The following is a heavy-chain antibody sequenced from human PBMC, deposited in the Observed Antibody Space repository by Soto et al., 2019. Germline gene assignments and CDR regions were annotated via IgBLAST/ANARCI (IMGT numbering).Heavy chain of an antibody. V-gene: IGHV3-30*18. J-gene: IGHJ6*02. CDR1: GFTFKNYG. D-gene: IGHD3-3*01. Sequence: VHLVESGGGVVQPGRSLRLSCAASGFTFKNYGMHWVRQAPGKGLEWVAVISHDGGTKHYADSVKGRFTIFRDDSKNTVSLQMTSLRPGDTAAYYCAKRITISGYGDDYYCGRDAWGQGTTVLASS. CDR3: AKRITISGYGDDYYCGRDA. CDR2: ISHDGGTK.